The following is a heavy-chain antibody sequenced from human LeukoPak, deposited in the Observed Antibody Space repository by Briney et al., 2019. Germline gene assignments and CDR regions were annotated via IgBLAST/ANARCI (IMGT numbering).Heavy chain of an antibody. CDR3: ARPITYYYDSSGYYYPGFDY. J-gene: IGHJ4*02. V-gene: IGHV1-69*13. Sequence: ASVKVSCKASGYTFTAYYIHWVRQAPGQGLEWMGGIIPIFGTPNYAQKFQGRVTITADESTSTAYMELSSLRSEDTAVYYCARPITYYYDSSGYYYPGFDYWGQGTLVTVSS. D-gene: IGHD3-22*01. CDR2: IIPIFGTP. CDR1: GYTFTAYY.